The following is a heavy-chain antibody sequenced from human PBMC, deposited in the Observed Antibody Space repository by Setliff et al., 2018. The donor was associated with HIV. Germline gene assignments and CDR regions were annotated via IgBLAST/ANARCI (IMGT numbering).Heavy chain of an antibody. V-gene: IGHV4-59*11. J-gene: IGHJ4*02. CDR2: VYYRAKTGATT. D-gene: IGHD3-3*01. CDR1: GGSIRGHY. Sequence: SETLSLTCSVSGGSIRGHYWSWIRQAPGKGLQWIGNVYYRAKTGATTDHNPSLRSRISISLDVSKNQLSLRLRSVTAADTAIYYCARDVAPPLAGDVWSGNGLWGQGTQVTV. CDR3: ARDVAPPLAGDVWSGNGL.